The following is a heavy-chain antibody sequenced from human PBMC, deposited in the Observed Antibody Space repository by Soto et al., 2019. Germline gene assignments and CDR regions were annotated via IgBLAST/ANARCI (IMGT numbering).Heavy chain of an antibody. CDR3: ARGPPSQLRFSRFDP. J-gene: IGHJ5*02. CDR2: IIPIFGTA. Sequence: SVKVSCKASGGTFSSYAISWVRQAPGQGLEWMGGIIPIFGTANYAQKFQGRVTITADKSTSTAYMELSSLRSEDTAVYYCARGPPSQLRFSRFDPWGQGTLVTVSS. V-gene: IGHV1-69*06. CDR1: GGTFSSYA. D-gene: IGHD3-3*01.